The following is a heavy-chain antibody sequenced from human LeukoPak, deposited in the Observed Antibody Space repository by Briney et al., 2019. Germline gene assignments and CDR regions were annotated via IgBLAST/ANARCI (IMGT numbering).Heavy chain of an antibody. J-gene: IGHJ4*02. CDR1: GGTFSSYT. CDR3: AIRHDYGDYVGWLNY. V-gene: IGHV1-69*08. D-gene: IGHD4-17*01. Sequence: ASVKVSCKASGGTFSSYTISWVRQAPGQGLEWMGRIIPILGTANYAQKFQGRVTITADKSTSTAYMELSSLRSEDTAVYYCAIRHDYGDYVGWLNYWGQGTLVTVSS. CDR2: IIPILGTA.